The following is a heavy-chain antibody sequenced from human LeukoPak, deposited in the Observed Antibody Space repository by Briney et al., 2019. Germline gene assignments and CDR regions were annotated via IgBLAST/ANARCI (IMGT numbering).Heavy chain of an antibody. CDR1: GFTFSNYW. Sequence: GGSLRLSCAASGFTFSNYWMHWVRQAPGKGLVWVSRINSDGINTSYADSVKGRFTISRDNAKNTLNLQMNSLRAEDTAVYYCAREKQLSFDYWGQGTLVTVSS. V-gene: IGHV3-74*01. D-gene: IGHD5-18*01. CDR3: AREKQLSFDY. CDR2: INSDGINT. J-gene: IGHJ4*02.